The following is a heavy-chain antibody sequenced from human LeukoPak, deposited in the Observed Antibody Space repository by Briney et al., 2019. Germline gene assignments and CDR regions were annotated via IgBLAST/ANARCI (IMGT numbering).Heavy chain of an antibody. J-gene: IGHJ6*03. CDR3: ARNQYDFWSGYSYYYYYYMDV. CDR1: GGSISSYY. CDR2: IYYSGST. Sequence: SETLSLTCTVSGGSISSYYWSWIRQPPGKGLEWIGYIYYSGSTNYNPSLKSRVTISVDTPKNQFSLKLSSVTAADTAVYYCARNQYDFWSGYSYYYYYYMDVWGKGTTVTVSS. V-gene: IGHV4-59*01. D-gene: IGHD3-3*01.